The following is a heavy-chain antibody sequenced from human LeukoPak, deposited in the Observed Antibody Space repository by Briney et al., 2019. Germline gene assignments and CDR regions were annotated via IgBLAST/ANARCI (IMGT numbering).Heavy chain of an antibody. J-gene: IGHJ6*03. V-gene: IGHV3-30*02. CDR1: GFTFSSYG. CDR3: ARDGEDCSSTSCYSSYYYYYMDV. Sequence: PGGSLRLSCAASGFTFSSYGMHWVRQAPGKGLEWVAFIRYDGSNKYYADSVKGRFTISRDNSKNTLYLQMNSLRAEDTAVYYCARDGEDCSSTSCYSSYYYYYMDVWGKGTTVTVSS. CDR2: IRYDGSNK. D-gene: IGHD2-2*01.